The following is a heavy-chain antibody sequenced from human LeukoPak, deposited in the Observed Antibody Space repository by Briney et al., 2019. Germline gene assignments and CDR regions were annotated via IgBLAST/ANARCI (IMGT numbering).Heavy chain of an antibody. V-gene: IGHV4-59*01. D-gene: IGHD6-19*01. J-gene: IGHJ3*02. CDR3: ARELGWYSSGWYLAFDI. Sequence: SETLSLTCTVSGGSISSYYWSWIRLPPGKGLEWIGYIYYSGSTNYNPSLKSRVTISVDTSKNQFSLKLSSVTAGDTAVYYCARELGWYSSGWYLAFDIWGQGTIVTVSS. CDR1: GGSISSYY. CDR2: IYYSGST.